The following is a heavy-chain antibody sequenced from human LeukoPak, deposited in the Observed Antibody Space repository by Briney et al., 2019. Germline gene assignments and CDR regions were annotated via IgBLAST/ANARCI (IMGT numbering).Heavy chain of an antibody. CDR1: GFTFSSYG. V-gene: IGHV3-33*01. CDR3: ARDYLSYGSGSSNWFDP. Sequence: GRSLRLSCAASGFTFSSYGMHWVRQAPGKGLEWVAVIWYDGSNKYYADSVKGRFTISRDNSKNTLYLQMNSLRAEDTAVYYCARDYLSYGSGSSNWFDPWGQGNLVTVSS. CDR2: IWYDGSNK. D-gene: IGHD3-10*01. J-gene: IGHJ5*02.